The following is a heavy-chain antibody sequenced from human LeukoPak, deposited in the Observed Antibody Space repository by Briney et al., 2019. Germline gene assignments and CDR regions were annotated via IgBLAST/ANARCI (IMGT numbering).Heavy chain of an antibody. V-gene: IGHV1-8*01. J-gene: IGHJ6*03. CDR1: GYTFTSYD. CDR3: VRGYEGRITMVRGRYYYYYMDV. CDR2: MNPNSGDT. Sequence: ASVKVSCKASGYTFTSYDINWVRQATGQGLEWMGWMNPNSGDTGYAQKFQGRVTMTRNTSISTAYMELSSLRSEDTAVYYCVRGYEGRITMVRGRYYYYYMDVWGKGTTVTISS. D-gene: IGHD3-10*01.